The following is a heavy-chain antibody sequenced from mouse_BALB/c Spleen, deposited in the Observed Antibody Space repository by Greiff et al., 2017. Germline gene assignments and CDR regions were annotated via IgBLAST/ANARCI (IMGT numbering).Heavy chain of an antibody. V-gene: IGHV5-6-2*01. Sequence: EVKVVESGGGLVKLGGSLKLSCAASGFTFSSYYMSWVRQTPEKRLELVAAINSNGGSTYYPDTVKGRFTISRDNAKNTLYLQMSSLKSEDTALYYCARRLTTVVSMDYWGQGTSVTVSS. J-gene: IGHJ4*01. CDR1: GFTFSSYY. D-gene: IGHD1-1*01. CDR2: INSNGGST. CDR3: ARRLTTVVSMDY.